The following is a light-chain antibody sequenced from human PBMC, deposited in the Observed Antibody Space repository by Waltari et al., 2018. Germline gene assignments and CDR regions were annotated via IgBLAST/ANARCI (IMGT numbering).Light chain of an antibody. CDR2: AAS. Sequence: DIQLTQSPSFLSASVGDSVTITCRASQGISSYLAWYQQNPGKAPKLLIYAASTLQAGVPSRFRGSGSGTEFSLTISSLPPEDFATYYCQQLYSYPFTFGPGTKVDIK. CDR3: QQLYSYPFT. V-gene: IGKV1-9*01. CDR1: QGISSY. J-gene: IGKJ3*01.